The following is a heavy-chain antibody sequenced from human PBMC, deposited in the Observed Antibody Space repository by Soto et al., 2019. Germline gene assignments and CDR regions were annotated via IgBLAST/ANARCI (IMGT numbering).Heavy chain of an antibody. D-gene: IGHD3-16*01. Sequence: QVQLVQSGAEVKKPGASVKVSCKASGYTFTSYGISWVRQAPGQGLEWMGWINPYNGNTNYAQKLQGRVTMTTDTSTNTADMELRSLRSDVTAVYYCARDWFGIDYWGQGTLVTVSS. J-gene: IGHJ4*02. CDR3: ARDWFGIDY. CDR1: GYTFTSYG. V-gene: IGHV1-18*01. CDR2: INPYNGNT.